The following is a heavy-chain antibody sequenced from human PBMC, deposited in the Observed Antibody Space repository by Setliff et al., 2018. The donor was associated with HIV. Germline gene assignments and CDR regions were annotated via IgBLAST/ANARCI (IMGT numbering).Heavy chain of an antibody. J-gene: IGHJ6*02. CDR3: ARPRLHNYYYYGMDV. D-gene: IGHD2-21*02. CDR1: GYSISSGYY. Sequence: ASETLSLTCTVSGYSISSGYYWGWIRQPPGKGLEWIGSTYHSGNTYYNPSLKSRVTISVDTSTNQFSLKLSSVTAADTTVYYCARPRLHNYYYYGMDVWGQGTTVTVS. CDR2: TYHSGNT. V-gene: IGHV4-38-2*02.